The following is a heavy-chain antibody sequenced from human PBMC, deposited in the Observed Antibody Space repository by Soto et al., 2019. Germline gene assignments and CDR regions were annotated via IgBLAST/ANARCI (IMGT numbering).Heavy chain of an antibody. D-gene: IGHD5-18*01. CDR3: ARESGTWIQLSNWFDP. V-gene: IGHV3-30-3*01. CDR2: ISYDGSNK. J-gene: IGHJ5*02. CDR1: GFTFSSYA. Sequence: PGGSLRLSCAASGFTFSSYAMHWVRQAPGKGLEWVAVISYDGSNKYYADSVKGRFTISRDNSKNTLYLQMNSLRAEDTAVYYCARESGTWIQLSNWFDPWGQGTLVTV.